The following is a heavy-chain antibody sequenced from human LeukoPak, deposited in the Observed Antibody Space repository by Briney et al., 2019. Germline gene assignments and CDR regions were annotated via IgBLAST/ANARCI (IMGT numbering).Heavy chain of an antibody. CDR2: IYTSGST. CDR3: ARDVVAAAGTWDY. J-gene: IGHJ4*02. V-gene: IGHV4-61*02. CDR1: GGSISSGSYY. Sequence: SQTLSLTCTVSGGSISSGSYYWSWIRQPAGKGLEWIGRIYTSGSTNYNPSLKSRVTMSVDTSKNQFSLKLSSVTAADTAVYYCARDVVAAAGTWDYWGQGTLVTVSS. D-gene: IGHD6-13*01.